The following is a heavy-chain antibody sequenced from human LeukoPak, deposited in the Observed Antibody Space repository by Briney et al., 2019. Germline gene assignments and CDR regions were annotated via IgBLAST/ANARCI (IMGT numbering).Heavy chain of an antibody. CDR3: ARNSVRLSSSCDY. CDR2: ISAYNGNT. V-gene: IGHV1-18*01. J-gene: IGHJ4*02. CDR1: GYTFTSYG. Sequence: WASVKVSCKASGYTFTSYGISWVRQAPGQGLEWMEWISAYNGNTNYAQKLQGRVTMTTDASTSTAYMELRSLRSDDTAVYYCARNSVRLSSSCDYWGQGTLVTVSS. D-gene: IGHD2-2*01.